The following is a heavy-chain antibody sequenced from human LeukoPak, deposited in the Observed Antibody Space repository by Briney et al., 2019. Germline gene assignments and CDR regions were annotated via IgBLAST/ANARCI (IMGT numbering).Heavy chain of an antibody. CDR2: IIPILGIA. J-gene: IGHJ5*02. Sequence: SVKVSCKASGGTFSSYAISWVRQAPGQGLEWMGRIIPILGIANYAQKFQGRVTITADKSTSTAYMELRSLRSDDTAVYYCARAGGGPKWFDPWGQGTLVTVSS. D-gene: IGHD3-16*01. CDR3: ARAGGGPKWFDP. CDR1: GGTFSSYA. V-gene: IGHV1-69*04.